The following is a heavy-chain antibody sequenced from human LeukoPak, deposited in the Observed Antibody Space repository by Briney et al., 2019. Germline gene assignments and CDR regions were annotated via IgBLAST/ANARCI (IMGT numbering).Heavy chain of an antibody. Sequence: GRSLKLSCTASGFTFGDYAMNWIRQAPGKGLEWVGFIRSKAYGGTPEYAASVKGRFSISRDDSKSIAYLQMNSLKTEDTAVYYFSRSGGGYDYVDYWAQETLVTVS. J-gene: IGHJ4*02. V-gene: IGHV3-49*03. CDR3: SRSGGGYDYVDY. CDR1: GFTFGDYA. CDR2: IRSKAYGGTP. D-gene: IGHD5-12*01.